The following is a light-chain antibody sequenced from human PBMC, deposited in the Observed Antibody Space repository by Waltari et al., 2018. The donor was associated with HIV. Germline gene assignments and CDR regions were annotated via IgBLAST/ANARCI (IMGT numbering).Light chain of an antibody. CDR3: MQALQTPRT. Sequence: EIVMTQSPLSLPVTPGEPASISCRSSQSLLHSNGYNYLDWYLQKPGQSPQLLIYLGSNRASGVPDRCSGSGSGTDFTLKISRVEAEDVGVYYCMQALQTPRTFGQGTKVEIK. CDR2: LGS. CDR1: QSLLHSNGYNY. V-gene: IGKV2-28*01. J-gene: IGKJ1*01.